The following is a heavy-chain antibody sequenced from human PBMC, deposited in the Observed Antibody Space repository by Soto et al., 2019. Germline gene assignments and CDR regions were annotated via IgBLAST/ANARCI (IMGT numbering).Heavy chain of an antibody. V-gene: IGHV4-34*01. J-gene: IGHJ5*02. CDR1: GGSFSGYY. CDR3: ASATSIGIAAFDP. CDR2: INHSGST. Sequence: SETLSLTCAVYGGSFSGYYWSWIRQPPGKGLEWIGEINHSGSTNYNPSLKSRVTISVDTSKNQFSLKLSSVTAADTAVYYCASATSIGIAAFDPWGQGTLVTVSS. D-gene: IGHD6-13*01.